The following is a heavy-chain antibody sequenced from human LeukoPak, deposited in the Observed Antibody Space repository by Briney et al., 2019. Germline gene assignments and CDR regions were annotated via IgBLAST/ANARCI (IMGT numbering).Heavy chain of an antibody. CDR2: IYHSGGT. J-gene: IGHJ4*02. CDR3: AGFTPAVDY. D-gene: IGHD3-10*01. V-gene: IGHV4-38-2*01. CDR1: GYSISSGHY. Sequence: PSETLSLTCAVSGYSISSGHYWGWIRRPPGKGLEWIGSIYHSGGTYYNPSLKSRVTISVDTSKNQFSLKMKSVTAADTAVYYCAGFTPAVDYCSQGTLVTVSS.